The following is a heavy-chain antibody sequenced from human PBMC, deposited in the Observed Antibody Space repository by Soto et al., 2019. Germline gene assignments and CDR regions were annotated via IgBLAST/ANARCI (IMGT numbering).Heavy chain of an antibody. CDR3: ARHADH. J-gene: IGHJ4*02. CDR1: GGSISSSSYY. Sequence: SETLSLTCTVSGGSISSSSYYWGWIRQPPGKGLEWIGSIYYSGSTYYNPSLESRVTISVDTSKNQFSLKLSTVTAADTAVYYCARHADHWGQGTLVTVSS. V-gene: IGHV4-39*01. CDR2: IYYSGST.